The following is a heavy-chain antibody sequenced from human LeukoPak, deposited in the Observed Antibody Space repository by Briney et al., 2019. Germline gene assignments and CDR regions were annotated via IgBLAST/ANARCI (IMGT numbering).Heavy chain of an antibody. CDR1: GYTFTSYY. J-gene: IGHJ5*02. V-gene: IGHV1-46*01. Sequence: ASVKVSCKASGYTFTSYYMHWVRQAPGQGLEWMGIINPSGGSTNYAPKFQGRVTMTTDKSTSTTYMELRSLTSDDTAVYYCARDVPGSIGTTARFDPWGQGTLVTVSS. CDR3: ARDVPGSIGTTARFDP. CDR2: INPSGGST. D-gene: IGHD1-1*01.